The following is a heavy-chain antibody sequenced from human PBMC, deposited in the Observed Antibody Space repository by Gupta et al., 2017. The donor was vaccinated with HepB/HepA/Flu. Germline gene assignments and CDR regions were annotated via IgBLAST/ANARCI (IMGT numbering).Heavy chain of an antibody. CDR1: GFTFNTYA. CDR2: IRPTGDST. J-gene: IGHJ5*01. D-gene: IGHD3-22*01. CDR3: VPWYYYDSGGYYDS. Sequence: EVQLLESGGGLVQPGGSLRLSCAASGFTFNTYAMTWVRQGPGKGLEWVSSIRPTGDSTYYTDSVKGRFTISRDNSKNTLYLQMNSLRAEDTAVYYCVPWYYYDSGGYYDSWGQGTLVTVSS. V-gene: IGHV3-23*01.